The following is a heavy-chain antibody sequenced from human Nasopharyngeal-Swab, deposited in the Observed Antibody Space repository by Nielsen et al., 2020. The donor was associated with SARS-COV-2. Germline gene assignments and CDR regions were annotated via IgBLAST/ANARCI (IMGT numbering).Heavy chain of an antibody. J-gene: IGHJ5*02. CDR2: ISSSSSTI. D-gene: IGHD2-15*01. CDR3: AKDQLYCSGGSCAFDP. V-gene: IGHV3-48*01. Sequence: GESLKISCAAPGFTFSSYSMNWVRQAPGKGLEWVSYISSSSSTIYYADSVKGRFTISRDNAKNSLYLQMNSLRAEDTAVYYCAKDQLYCSGGSCAFDPWGQGTLVTVSS. CDR1: GFTFSSYS.